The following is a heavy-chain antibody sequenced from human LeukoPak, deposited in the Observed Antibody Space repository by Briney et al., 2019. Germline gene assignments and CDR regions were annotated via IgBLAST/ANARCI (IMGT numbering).Heavy chain of an antibody. CDR2: IKNDGGNQ. Sequence: GGSRRLSCAASGFTFSSYGMHWVRQAPVKGLEGVGYIKNDGGNQYYADSVKGRFTISRDNSKNTLYLQMNSLSGEDTAVYYCAKEIRRGEHFDHWGHGTLVTVSS. CDR1: GFTFSSYG. J-gene: IGHJ4*01. D-gene: IGHD1/OR15-1a*01. V-gene: IGHV3-30*02. CDR3: AKEIRRGEHFDH.